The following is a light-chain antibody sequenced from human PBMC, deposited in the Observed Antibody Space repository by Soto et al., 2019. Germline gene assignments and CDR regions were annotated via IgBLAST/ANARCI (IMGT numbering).Light chain of an antibody. CDR3: SSYTSSSTQV. J-gene: IGLJ2*01. CDR1: SSDVGAYNL. V-gene: IGLV2-14*03. CDR2: DVS. Sequence: QSALTQPASVSGSPGQSITISCTGTSSDVGAYNLVSWYQQHPGKAPKLMIYDVSNRPSGVSSRFSGSKSGNTASLTISGLQAEDEADYYCSSYTSSSTQVFGAGTKLTVL.